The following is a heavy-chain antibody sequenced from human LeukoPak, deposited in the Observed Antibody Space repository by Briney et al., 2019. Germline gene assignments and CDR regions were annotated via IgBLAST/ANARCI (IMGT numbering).Heavy chain of an antibody. Sequence: ASVKVSCKASGYTFTSYAMHWVRQAPGQRLEWMGWINAGNGNTKYSQKFQGRVTITRDTSASTAYMGLSSLRSEDTAVYYCARDLVRGVIGVDYWGQGTLVTVSS. CDR3: ARDLVRGVIGVDY. CDR2: INAGNGNT. J-gene: IGHJ4*02. V-gene: IGHV1-3*01. D-gene: IGHD3-10*01. CDR1: GYTFTSYA.